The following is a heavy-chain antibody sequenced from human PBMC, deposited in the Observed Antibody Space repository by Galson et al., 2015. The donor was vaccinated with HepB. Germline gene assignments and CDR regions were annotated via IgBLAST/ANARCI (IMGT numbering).Heavy chain of an antibody. CDR1: GFTFSSYA. Sequence: SLRLSCAASGFTFSSYAMHWVRQAPGKGLEWVAVISYDGSNKYYADSVKGRFTISRDNSKNTLYLQMNSLRAEDTAVYYCASPGYSSMLDAFDIWGQGTMVTVSS. J-gene: IGHJ3*02. CDR3: ASPGYSSMLDAFDI. CDR2: ISYDGSNK. V-gene: IGHV3-30-3*01. D-gene: IGHD6-19*01.